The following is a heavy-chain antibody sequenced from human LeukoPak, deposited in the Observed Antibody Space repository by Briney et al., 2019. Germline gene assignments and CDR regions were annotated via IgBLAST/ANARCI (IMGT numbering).Heavy chain of an antibody. CDR3: ARRSYISSGWFET. V-gene: IGHV3-23*01. CDR1: GFTFSSHS. CDR2: ITGSGDAT. J-gene: IGHJ5*02. D-gene: IGHD6-19*01. Sequence: GGSLRLSCAASGFTFSSHSMTWVRRAPGKGLEWVAAITGSGDATDYADSVKGRFTVSRDNSKNTLYLQINGLRAEDAAVYYCARRSYISSGWFETWGQGALVTVSS.